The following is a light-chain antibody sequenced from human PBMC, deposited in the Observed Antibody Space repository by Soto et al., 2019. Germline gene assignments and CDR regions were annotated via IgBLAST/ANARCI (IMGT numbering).Light chain of an antibody. J-gene: IGKJ2*01. Sequence: DIQMTQSPSSLSASVGDRVTITCRASQSISSYLNWYQQKPGKAPKLLIYAASSLQSGVPSRFSGSGSGTDFTLNISSLQAEDVETYYCQQSYSTPYSFGQGTKLEIK. V-gene: IGKV1-39*01. CDR1: QSISSY. CDR3: QQSYSTPYS. CDR2: AAS.